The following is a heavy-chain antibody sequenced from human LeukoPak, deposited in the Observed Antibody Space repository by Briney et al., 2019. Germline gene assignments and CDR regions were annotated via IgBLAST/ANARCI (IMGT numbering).Heavy chain of an antibody. Sequence: GGSLRLSCAASGFTFSAYCMHWVRQAPGKGLEWVAMTWSDGTTKHYADSVKGRFTVSRDTSENTLYLQMNSLRAEDTAVYYCARDSLYDGNGYYHYLDCWGQGTLLTVPS. D-gene: IGHD3-22*01. CDR2: TWSDGTTK. J-gene: IGHJ4*02. CDR3: ARDSLYDGNGYYHYLDC. V-gene: IGHV3-33*08. CDR1: GFTFSAYC.